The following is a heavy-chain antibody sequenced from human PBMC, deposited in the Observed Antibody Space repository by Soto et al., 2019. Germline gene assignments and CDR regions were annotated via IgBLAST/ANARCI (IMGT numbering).Heavy chain of an antibody. J-gene: IGHJ3*02. V-gene: IGHV3-30-3*01. D-gene: IGHD3-22*01. CDR3: AREGYYYDSSGPKGDAFDI. CDR2: ISYDGSNK. CDR1: GFTFSSYA. Sequence: GGSLRLSFAASGFTFSSYAMHWVRQAPGKGLEWVAVISYDGSNKYYADSVKGRFTISRDNSKNTLYLQMNSLRAEDTAVYYCAREGYYYDSSGPKGDAFDIWGQGTMVTASS.